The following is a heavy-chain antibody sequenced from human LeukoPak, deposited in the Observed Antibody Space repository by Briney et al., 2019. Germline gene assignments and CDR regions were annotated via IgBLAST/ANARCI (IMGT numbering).Heavy chain of an antibody. J-gene: IGHJ4*02. Sequence: SETLSLTCGVYGGSFRGYYWSWIRQPPGKRLGWSGEITHSGGTNYNPSLKGRVTISLNTSKNQLSLKLGYVTAADTAVYYCARGLHKYDDFWSGYYPLDYWGQGTLVTVSS. CDR2: ITHSGGT. CDR1: GGSFRGYY. D-gene: IGHD3-3*01. CDR3: ARGLHKYDDFWSGYYPLDY. V-gene: IGHV4-34*01.